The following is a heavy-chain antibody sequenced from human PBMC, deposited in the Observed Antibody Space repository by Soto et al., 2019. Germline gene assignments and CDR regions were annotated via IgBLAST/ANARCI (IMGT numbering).Heavy chain of an antibody. J-gene: IGHJ5*02. CDR1: GGSISSGGYS. D-gene: IGHD2-2*02. CDR3: ARNEYQLLYLDP. CDR2: IYHSGST. Sequence: SETLSLTCAVPGGSISSGGYSWSWIRQPPGKGLEWIGYIYHSGSTYYNPSLKSRVTISVDRSKNQFSLKLSSVTAADTAAYYCARNEYQLLYLDPWGQGTMVIVSS. V-gene: IGHV4-30-2*01.